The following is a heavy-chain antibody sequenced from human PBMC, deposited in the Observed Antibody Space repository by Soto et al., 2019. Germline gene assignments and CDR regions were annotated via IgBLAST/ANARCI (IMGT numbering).Heavy chain of an antibody. J-gene: IGHJ3*02. Sequence: SETLSLTCAVSGGSISSGGYSWSWIRQPPGKGLEWIGYIYHSGSTYYNPSLKSRVTISVDRPKNQFSLKLSSVTAADTAVYYCARARYNWNVDAFDIWGQGTMVTVSS. CDR3: ARARYNWNVDAFDI. V-gene: IGHV4-30-2*01. CDR2: IYHSGST. CDR1: GGSISSGGYS. D-gene: IGHD1-20*01.